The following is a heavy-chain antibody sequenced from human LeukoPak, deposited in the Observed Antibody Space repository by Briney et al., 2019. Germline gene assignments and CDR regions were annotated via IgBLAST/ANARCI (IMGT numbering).Heavy chain of an antibody. J-gene: IGHJ4*02. V-gene: IGHV4-31*03. D-gene: IGHD2-2*01. CDR3: ARVNRLDCSSTNCYDKIYRTFDY. CDR2: IYYSGST. CDR1: GGSISSGGYC. Sequence: SETLSLTCTVSGGSISSGGYCWSWIRQHPGKGLEWIGYIYYSGSTYYNPSLKSRVTISVDTSKNQFSLKLSSVTAADTAVYYCARVNRLDCSSTNCYDKIYRTFDYWGQGTLVTVSS.